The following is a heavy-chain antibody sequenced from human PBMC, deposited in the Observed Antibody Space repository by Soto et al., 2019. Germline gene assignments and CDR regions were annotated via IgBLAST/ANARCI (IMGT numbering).Heavy chain of an antibody. CDR1: GFSLSTSAMG. D-gene: IGHD2-15*01. CDR2: SDGEDDK. J-gene: IGHJ6*02. CDR3: ARTPLGYCSGGSCLPYYYYYGMDV. V-gene: IGHV2-70*01. Sequence: SGPTLVNPTQTLTLPCTFSGFSLSTSAMGVSWIRQPPGKALECLALSDGEDDKYYSTSLKTRLTISKDNSKNQVVLTMTNMDPVDTATYYCARTPLGYCSGGSCLPYYYYYGMDVWGQGTTVTVSS.